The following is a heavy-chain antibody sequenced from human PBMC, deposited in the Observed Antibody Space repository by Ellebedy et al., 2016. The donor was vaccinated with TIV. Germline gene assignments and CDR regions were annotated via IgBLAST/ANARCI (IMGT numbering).Heavy chain of an antibody. D-gene: IGHD3-10*01. CDR2: ISGSGGST. V-gene: IGHV3-23*01. Sequence: GESLKISCAASGFTFSSYAMHWVRQAPGKGLEWVSAISGSGGSTYYADSVKGRFTISRDNSKNTLYLQMNSLRAEDTAVYYCAKEQDALWFGEGLDVWGQGTTVTVSS. J-gene: IGHJ6*02. CDR3: AKEQDALWFGEGLDV. CDR1: GFTFSSYA.